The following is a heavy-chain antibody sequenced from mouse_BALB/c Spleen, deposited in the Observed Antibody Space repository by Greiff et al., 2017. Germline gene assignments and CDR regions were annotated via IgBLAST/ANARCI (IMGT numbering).Heavy chain of an antibody. V-gene: IGHV3-2*02. J-gene: IGHJ3*01. D-gene: IGHD2-3*01. CDR3: ARLYGYYTFAY. Sequence: EVKVEESGPGLVKPSQSLSLTCTVTGYSITSDYAWNWIRQFPGNKLEWMGYISYSGSTSYNPSLKSRISITRDTSKNQFFLQLNSVTTEDTATYYCARLYGYYTFAYWGQGTLVTVSA. CDR1: GYSITSDYA. CDR2: ISYSGST.